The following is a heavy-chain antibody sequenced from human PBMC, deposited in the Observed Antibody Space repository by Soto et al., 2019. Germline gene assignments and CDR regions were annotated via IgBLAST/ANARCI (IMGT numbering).Heavy chain of an antibody. J-gene: IGHJ6*02. Sequence: GASVKVSCKASRYTFTDYYIHWVRQAPGQGLEWMGRINPNSGDTSFAPKFQGRVTMTRDTSISTAYMQLSSLRSDDTAVYYCARDWYYYDSSGYSKPVWYYDYGMDVWG. D-gene: IGHD3-22*01. CDR1: RYTFTDYY. CDR3: ARDWYYYDSSGYSKPVWYYDYGMDV. V-gene: IGHV1-2*06. CDR2: INPNSGDT.